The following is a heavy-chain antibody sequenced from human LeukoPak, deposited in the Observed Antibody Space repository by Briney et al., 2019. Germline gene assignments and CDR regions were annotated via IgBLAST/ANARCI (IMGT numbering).Heavy chain of an antibody. D-gene: IGHD3-10*01. CDR3: AREAENYGLTLDI. Sequence: GGSLRLSCAASGITSSNYWMNWVRQAPGRGLEWVANIKQDGSEKFYVASVTGRFTISRDNAKKSLYLQMNSLRAEDTAVYYCAREAENYGLTLDIWGQGTMVTVSS. J-gene: IGHJ3*02. CDR1: GITSSNYW. V-gene: IGHV3-7*01. CDR2: IKQDGSEK.